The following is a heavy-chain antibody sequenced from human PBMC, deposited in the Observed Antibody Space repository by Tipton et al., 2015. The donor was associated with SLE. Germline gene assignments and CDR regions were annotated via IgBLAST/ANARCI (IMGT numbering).Heavy chain of an antibody. CDR3: ARQSPLWYYYYYMDV. J-gene: IGHJ6*03. CDR1: GGSFSGYY. Sequence: TLSLTCAVYGGSFSGYYWSWIRQHPGKGLEWIGEINHSGSTNYNPSLKSRVTISVDTSKNQFSLKLSSVTAADTAVYYCARQSPLWYYYYYMDVWGKGTTVTVSS. V-gene: IGHV4-34*01. D-gene: IGHD3-10*01. CDR2: INHSGST.